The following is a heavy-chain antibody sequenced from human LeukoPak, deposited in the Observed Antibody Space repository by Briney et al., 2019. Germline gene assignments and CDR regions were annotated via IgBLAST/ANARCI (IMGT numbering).Heavy chain of an antibody. V-gene: IGHV1-24*01. CDR1: GYTLTEFS. CDR2: FDPEDGET. D-gene: IGHD3-10*01. CDR3: ARGQWFGEGSFYYFDL. Sequence: ASVKVSCKVSGYTLTEFSMHWVRQAPGKGLEWMGGFDPEDGETIYAQELQGRVTMTKDTSTDTAYMELSSLRSEDTAVYYCARGQWFGEGSFYYFDLWGQGTLVTVSS. J-gene: IGHJ4*02.